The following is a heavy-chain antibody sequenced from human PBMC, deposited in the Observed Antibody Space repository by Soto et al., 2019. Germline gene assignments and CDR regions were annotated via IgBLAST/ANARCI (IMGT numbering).Heavy chain of an antibody. J-gene: IGHJ5*02. V-gene: IGHV1-24*01. CDR3: AAAYYDFWSTENNWFDP. Sequence: ASVKVSCKVSGYTLTELSMHWVRQAPGKGLEWMGGFDPEDGETIYAQKFQGRVTMTEDTSTDTAYMELSSLRSEDTAVYYCAAAYYDFWSTENNWFDPWGQGTLVTVSS. D-gene: IGHD3-3*01. CDR2: FDPEDGET. CDR1: GYTLTELS.